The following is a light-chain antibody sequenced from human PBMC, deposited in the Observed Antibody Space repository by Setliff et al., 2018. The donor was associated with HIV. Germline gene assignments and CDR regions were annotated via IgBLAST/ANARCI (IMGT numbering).Light chain of an antibody. V-gene: IGLV1-40*01. Sequence: QSVLTQPPSVSGAPGQRVTISCTGSSSNIGAGYDVHWYQQLPGTAPKLLIYGNNNRPSGVPDRFSGSKSGTSASLAITGLQAEDEADYYCFSYAGSSIRVFGGGT. J-gene: IGLJ3*02. CDR1: SSNIGAGYD. CDR2: GNN. CDR3: FSYAGSSIRV.